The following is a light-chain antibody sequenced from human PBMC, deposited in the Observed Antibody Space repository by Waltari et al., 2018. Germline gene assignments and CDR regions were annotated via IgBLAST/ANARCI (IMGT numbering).Light chain of an antibody. Sequence: QSALTQPASVSGSPGQSVTITCTGALGTSNLVSWYQQLPGTVPKLILYHSSERPSGTSIRSSGSRSGNTASRTISGLQSEDEADYYCCSNNEGHIQVFGTGTRVTVL. V-gene: IGLV2-23*01. CDR1: LGTSNL. CDR2: HSS. J-gene: IGLJ1*01. CDR3: CSNNEGHIQV.